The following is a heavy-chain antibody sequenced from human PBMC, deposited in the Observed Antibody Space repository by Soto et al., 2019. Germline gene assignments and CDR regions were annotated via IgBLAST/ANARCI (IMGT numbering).Heavy chain of an antibody. CDR3: PRVGAYYYYGMDV. Sequence: QVQLVQSGAEVKKPGASVKVSCKASGYTFTSYAMHWVREAPGQRLGWMGWINAGNGNTKYSQKFQGRVTITRATSAGTAYMVLISLRSEDTAVDYCPRVGAYYYYGMDVCAQGTTVTVSS. J-gene: IGHJ6*02. CDR1: GYTFTSYA. V-gene: IGHV1-3*01. D-gene: IGHD1-26*01. CDR2: INAGNGNT.